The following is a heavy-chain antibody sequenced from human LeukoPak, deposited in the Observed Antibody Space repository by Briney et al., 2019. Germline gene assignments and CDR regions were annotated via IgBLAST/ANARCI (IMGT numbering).Heavy chain of an antibody. CDR1: GLTFSSYA. D-gene: IGHD3-22*01. CDR3: AKRGAYYYDSSGYSHFDY. J-gene: IGHJ4*02. Sequence: PGGSLRLSCAASGLTFSSYAMGWVRQAPGKGLEWVSAISASGDYTHYADSVKGRFTISRDNTKNTLYLQMNSLRAEDTAIYYCAKRGAYYYDSSGYSHFDYWGQGTLVTVSS. CDR2: ISASGDYT. V-gene: IGHV3-23*01.